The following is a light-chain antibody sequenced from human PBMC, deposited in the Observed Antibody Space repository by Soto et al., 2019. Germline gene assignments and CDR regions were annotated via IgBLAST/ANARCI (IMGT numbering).Light chain of an antibody. CDR3: QHYNPWPG. Sequence: EIVMTQFPATLSLSPGERATLSCRASQSVGSNLAWYQQKPGQGPRLLIYGASIRATGIPVRFSGSGSGTEFTLTINSLQSEDFVVYYCQHYNPWPGFGQGTKLEIK. CDR1: QSVGSN. CDR2: GAS. J-gene: IGKJ2*01. V-gene: IGKV3-15*01.